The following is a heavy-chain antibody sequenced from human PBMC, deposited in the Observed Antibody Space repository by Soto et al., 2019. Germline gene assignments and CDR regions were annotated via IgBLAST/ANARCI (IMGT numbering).Heavy chain of an antibody. CDR3: AKGLNWNDDVHDY. CDR1: GFTFSSYA. V-gene: IGHV3-23*01. D-gene: IGHD1-20*01. Sequence: EVQLLESGGGLVQPGGSLRLSCAASGFTFSSYAMSWVRQAPGKGLEWVSAISGSGGSTYYADSVKGRFTISRDNSKNTLYLQMNSLRAEDPAVYYCAKGLNWNDDVHDYWGQGTLVTVSS. CDR2: ISGSGGST. J-gene: IGHJ4*02.